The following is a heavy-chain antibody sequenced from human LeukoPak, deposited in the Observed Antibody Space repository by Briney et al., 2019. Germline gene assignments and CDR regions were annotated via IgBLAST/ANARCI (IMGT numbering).Heavy chain of an antibody. Sequence: GGSLRLSCAASGFTFSSYAMSWVRQAPGKGLEWVSAISGSGGSTYYADSVKGRFTISRDNSKNTLYLQMNSLRAEDTAVYYCAKDPQYYDILTGPTGDAFDIWGQGTVVTVSS. J-gene: IGHJ3*02. D-gene: IGHD3-9*01. CDR2: ISGSGGST. CDR3: AKDPQYYDILTGPTGDAFDI. CDR1: GFTFSSYA. V-gene: IGHV3-23*01.